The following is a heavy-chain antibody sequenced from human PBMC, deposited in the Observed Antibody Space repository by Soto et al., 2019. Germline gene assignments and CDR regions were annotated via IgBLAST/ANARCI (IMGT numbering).Heavy chain of an antibody. V-gene: IGHV3-74*01. Sequence: GGSLRLSCAASGFTFSSYWMHWVRQAPGKGLVWVSRINSDGSSTSYADSVKGRFTISRDNAKNTLYLQMNSLRAEDTAVYYCATWTAYSSSWYGPLDYWGQGTLVNVSS. J-gene: IGHJ4*02. CDR2: INSDGSST. CDR3: ATWTAYSSSWYGPLDY. CDR1: GFTFSSYW. D-gene: IGHD6-13*01.